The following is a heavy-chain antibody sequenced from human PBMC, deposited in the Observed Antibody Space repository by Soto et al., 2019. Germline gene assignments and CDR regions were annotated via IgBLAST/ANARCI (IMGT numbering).Heavy chain of an antibody. CDR3: VAGPDRAKSAY. CDR1: GGSINDYH. V-gene: IGHV4-59*01. CDR2: GLRPDYT. J-gene: IGHJ4*01. Sequence: SETLSLTCTVSGGSINDYHWSWTRQPPGKGLEWIAYGLRPDYTGYNPSLRNRVTISSDTSKNQFSLRLISVTAADTAVYYCVAGPDRAKSAYWGQGTLVTVSS.